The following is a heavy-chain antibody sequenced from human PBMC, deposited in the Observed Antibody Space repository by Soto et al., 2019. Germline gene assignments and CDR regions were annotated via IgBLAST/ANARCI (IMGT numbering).Heavy chain of an antibody. CDR1: GFTFSIYS. Sequence: PGGSLRLSCAASGFTFSIYSMNWVRQAPGKGLEWVSYITGSSSTIYYADSVKGRFTISRDNAKNSLYLQMNSLRDEDTAVYYCARGNGRAGSFDPWGQGILVTVSS. CDR2: ITGSSSTI. V-gene: IGHV3-48*02. J-gene: IGHJ5*02. D-gene: IGHD4-4*01. CDR3: ARGNGRAGSFDP.